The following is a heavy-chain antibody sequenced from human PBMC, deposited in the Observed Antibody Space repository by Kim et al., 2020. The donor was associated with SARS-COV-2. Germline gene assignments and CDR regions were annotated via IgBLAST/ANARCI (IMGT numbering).Heavy chain of an antibody. V-gene: IGHV4-34*01. Sequence: GSTNYNPPLRGRVTRSVDTSKNQFSLKLSSVTAADTAVYYCARGYKATVGYWGQGTLVTVSS. CDR2: GST. D-gene: IGHD4-17*01. J-gene: IGHJ4*02. CDR3: ARGYKATVGY.